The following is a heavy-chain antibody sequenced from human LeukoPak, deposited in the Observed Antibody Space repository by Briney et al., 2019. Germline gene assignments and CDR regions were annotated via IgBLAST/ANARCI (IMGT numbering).Heavy chain of an antibody. Sequence: GGSLRLSCAASGFTFSSYSMNWVRQAPGKGLEWVSYISSGSSSIYYADSVKGRFTISRDNAKNSLYLQMNSLRAEDTAVYYCARGSVWKGEYYFDYWGQGTLVTVSS. J-gene: IGHJ4*02. V-gene: IGHV3-48*01. CDR1: GFTFSSYS. CDR2: ISSGSSSI. D-gene: IGHD3-10*01. CDR3: ARGSVWKGEYYFDY.